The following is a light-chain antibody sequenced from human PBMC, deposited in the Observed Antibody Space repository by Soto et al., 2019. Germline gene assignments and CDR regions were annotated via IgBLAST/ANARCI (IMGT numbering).Light chain of an antibody. Sequence: AIGMTPSPSSLSGSVGDRVTISCRSSQGIGNDLGWYQQKPGRAPKLLIYAASTLQSGVPSRFSGSGSGTDFTFTISSLQPEDFATYYCLQDYNYPLTFGGGTKV. CDR2: AAS. CDR3: LQDYNYPLT. J-gene: IGKJ4*01. V-gene: IGKV1-6*01. CDR1: QGIGND.